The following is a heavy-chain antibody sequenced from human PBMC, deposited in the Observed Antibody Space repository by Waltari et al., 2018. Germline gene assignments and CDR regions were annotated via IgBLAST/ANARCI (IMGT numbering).Heavy chain of an antibody. J-gene: IGHJ6*02. CDR3: ATTRDRSSGWFHPYYYYGMDV. CDR2: FEPEDGET. V-gene: IGHV1-24*01. D-gene: IGHD6-19*01. CDR1: GYTLTELS. Sequence: QVQLVQSGAEVKKPGASVKVSCKVSGYTLTELSMHWVRQAPGKGLEWMGGFEPEDGETIYDQKFQGRVTMTEETSTDTAYMELSSLRSEDTAVYYCATTRDRSSGWFHPYYYYGMDVWGQGTTVTVSS.